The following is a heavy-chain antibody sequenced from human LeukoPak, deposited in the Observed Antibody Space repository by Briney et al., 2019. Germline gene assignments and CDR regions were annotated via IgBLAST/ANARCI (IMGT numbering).Heavy chain of an antibody. V-gene: IGHV3-48*01. CDR2: ISSSSSTI. D-gene: IGHD3-22*01. J-gene: IGHJ4*02. CDR3: AQKMYYYDSSAYYPFDY. Sequence: GGSLRLSCTASGFTFSSYSMNWVRQTPGKGLEWVSYISSSSSTIHYADSVKGRFTISRDNAKNSLYLEMNSLRAEDTAVYYCAQKMYYYDSSAYYPFDYWGQGTLVTVSS. CDR1: GFTFSSYS.